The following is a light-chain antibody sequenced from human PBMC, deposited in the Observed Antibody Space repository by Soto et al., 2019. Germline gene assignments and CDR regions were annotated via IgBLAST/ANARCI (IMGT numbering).Light chain of an antibody. J-gene: IGLJ1*01. V-gene: IGLV2-14*01. CDR1: SSDIGGYDY. CDR3: STYTGSRTPYV. CDR2: EVS. Sequence: QSALTQPASVSGSPGQSITISCTGTSSDIGGYDYVSWYQQHPGKVPKLMIFEVSNRPSGVSYRFSGSKSGNTASLTISGLQAEDEADYYCSTYTGSRTPYVFGTGTKLTVL.